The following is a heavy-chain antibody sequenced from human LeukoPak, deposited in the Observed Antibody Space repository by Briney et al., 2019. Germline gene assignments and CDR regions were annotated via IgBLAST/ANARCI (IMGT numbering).Heavy chain of an antibody. J-gene: IGHJ4*02. V-gene: IGHV3-7*01. CDR3: ARPAGWGSLDY. Sequence: PGGSLRLSCAASGFSFSTYWMTWVRQAPGKGLKWVANIKQDGSEKYYVDSVKGRFTISKDNAMNSLYLQMNSLRAEDTAVYYCARPAGWGSLDYGGQGTLVTVSS. CDR1: GFSFSTYW. D-gene: IGHD7-27*01. CDR2: IKQDGSEK.